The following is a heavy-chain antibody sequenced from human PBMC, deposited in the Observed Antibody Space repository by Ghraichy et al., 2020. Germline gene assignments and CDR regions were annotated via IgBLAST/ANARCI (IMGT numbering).Heavy chain of an antibody. V-gene: IGHV3-21*01. D-gene: IGHD3-10*01. CDR1: GFTFSTYS. CDR3: ARDRDFYTSGNYYGGYFDL. J-gene: IGHJ2*01. Sequence: GGSLRLSCAGSGFTFSTYSMTWVRQAPGKGLEWVSSISEDSKYIYYADSLKGRFTISRDNAKNSLYLQVKSLRAEDTAVYYCARDRDFYTSGNYYGGYFDLVGRGTLVTVSS. CDR2: ISEDSKYI.